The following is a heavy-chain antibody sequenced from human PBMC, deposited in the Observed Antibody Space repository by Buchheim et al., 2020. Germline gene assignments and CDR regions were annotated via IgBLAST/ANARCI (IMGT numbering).Heavy chain of an antibody. D-gene: IGHD4-17*01. CDR3: AKDVTTDYYYMDV. CDR1: GFTFSSYG. J-gene: IGHJ6*03. Sequence: QVQLVESGGGVVQPGRSLRLSCAASGFTFSSYGMHWVRRAPGKGLEWVAVISYDGSNKYYADSVKGRFTISRDNSKNTLYLQMNSLRAEDTAVYYCAKDVTTDYYYMDVWGKGTT. V-gene: IGHV3-30*18. CDR2: ISYDGSNK.